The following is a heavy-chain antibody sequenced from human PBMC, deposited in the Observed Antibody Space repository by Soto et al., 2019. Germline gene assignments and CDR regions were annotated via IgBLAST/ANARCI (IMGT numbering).Heavy chain of an antibody. V-gene: IGHV1-45*02. J-gene: IGHJ4*02. D-gene: IGHD1-26*01. CDR2: ITPFSGDV. Sequence: SVKVSFKALGNTFTYRYLHWVRQAPGQALEWMGWITPFSGDVHYAQKFQERVTITRDRSINTAYMQMSSLRSEDTAMYFCASGGAGSGPFTWELPDHWGQGTLVTVSS. CDR1: GNTFTYRY. CDR3: ASGGAGSGPFTWELPDH.